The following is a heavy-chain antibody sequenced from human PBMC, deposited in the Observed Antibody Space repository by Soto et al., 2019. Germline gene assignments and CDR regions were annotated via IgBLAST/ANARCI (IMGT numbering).Heavy chain of an antibody. Sequence: PGGSLRLSCAASGFTFSSYAMHWVRQAPGKGLEWVAVISYDGSNKYYADSVKGRFTISRDNSKNTLYLQMNSLRAEDTAVYYCAREYCSSTRCYASGPLDVCGQGTTVTVSS. D-gene: IGHD2-2*01. V-gene: IGHV3-30-3*01. J-gene: IGHJ6*02. CDR3: AREYCSSTRCYASGPLDV. CDR2: ISYDGSNK. CDR1: GFTFSSYA.